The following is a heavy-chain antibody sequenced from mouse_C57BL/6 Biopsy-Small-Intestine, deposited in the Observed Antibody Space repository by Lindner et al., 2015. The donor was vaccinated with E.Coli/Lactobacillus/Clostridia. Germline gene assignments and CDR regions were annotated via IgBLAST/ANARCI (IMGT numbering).Heavy chain of an antibody. V-gene: IGHV1-84*02. D-gene: IGHD4-1*01. CDR2: INAYSGNT. CDR1: GYTFTNYD. Sequence: SVKVSCKASGYTFTNYDINWVRQAPGQGLEWMGWINAYSGNTNYAQKLQGRVTMTTDTSTSTAYMELRSLRSDDTAVYYCARKNSGTHSFDFWGQGTLVTVSS. J-gene: IGHJ4*01. CDR3: ARKNSGTHSFDF.